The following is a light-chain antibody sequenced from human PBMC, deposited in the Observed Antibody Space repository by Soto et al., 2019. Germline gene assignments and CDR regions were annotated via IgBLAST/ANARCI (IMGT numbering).Light chain of an antibody. CDR2: EVT. Sequence: QSVLTQPPSASGSLGQSVTISCTGTSSDVGGYNYVSWHQQHPGKAPKVMIYEVTKRPPGVPDRCSGSKSCNTASLTVSGLQAADEADYYCSSFAGGGNPVLLGGGTKLTVL. CDR3: SSFAGGGNPVL. CDR1: SSDVGGYNY. J-gene: IGLJ2*01. V-gene: IGLV2-8*01.